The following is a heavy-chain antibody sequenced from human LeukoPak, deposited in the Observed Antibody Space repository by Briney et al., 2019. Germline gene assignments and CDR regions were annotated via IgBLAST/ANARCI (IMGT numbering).Heavy chain of an antibody. V-gene: IGHV1-18*01. CDR3: AREAARGPYLDHYYGMDV. D-gene: IGHD6-13*01. J-gene: IGHJ6*02. Sequence: ASVKVSCKASGYTFTSYGISWVRQAPGQGLEWMGWISAYNGNTNYAQKLQGRVTMTTDTSTSTAYMELRSLRSDGTAVYYCAREAARGPYLDHYYGMDVWGQGTTVTVSS. CDR1: GYTFTSYG. CDR2: ISAYNGNT.